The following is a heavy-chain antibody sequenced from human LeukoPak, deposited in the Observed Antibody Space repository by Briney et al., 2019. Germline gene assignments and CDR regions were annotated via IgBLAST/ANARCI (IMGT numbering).Heavy chain of an antibody. CDR2: ISGSGGST. J-gene: IGHJ4*02. Sequence: PGGSLRLSCTVSGFTVSSNSMSWVRQAPGKGLEWVSAISGSGGSTYYADSVKGRFTISRDNSKNTLYLQMNSLRAEDTAVYYCAKKYDFWSGSYFDYWGQGTLVTVSS. V-gene: IGHV3-23*01. D-gene: IGHD3-3*01. CDR3: AKKYDFWSGSYFDY. CDR1: GFTVSSNS.